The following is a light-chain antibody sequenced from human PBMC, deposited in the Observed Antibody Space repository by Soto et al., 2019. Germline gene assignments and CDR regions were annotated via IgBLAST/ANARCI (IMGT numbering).Light chain of an antibody. Sequence: EIVMTQSPATRSVSPGERATLSCRASQSVSSNLAWYQQKPGQAPRLLIYGASTRATGIPARFSGSGSGTEFTLTISSLQSEYFAVYYCQQYNNWPETFGQGTKVEIK. V-gene: IGKV3-15*01. CDR2: GAS. CDR1: QSVSSN. CDR3: QQYNNWPET. J-gene: IGKJ1*01.